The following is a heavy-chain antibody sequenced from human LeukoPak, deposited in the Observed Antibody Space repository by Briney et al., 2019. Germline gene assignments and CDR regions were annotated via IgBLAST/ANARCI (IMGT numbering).Heavy chain of an antibody. CDR1: GYSFTNYW. D-gene: IGHD6-6*01. Sequence: GESLKISCQGSGYSFTNYWIGWVRQMPGKGLEWMGIIYPGDSDTRYSPSFQGQVTISADKSISTAYLQWSSLKASDTATYYCASRGPGYSSSQNFDYWGQGTLVTVSS. V-gene: IGHV5-51*01. J-gene: IGHJ4*02. CDR3: ASRGPGYSSSQNFDY. CDR2: IYPGDSDT.